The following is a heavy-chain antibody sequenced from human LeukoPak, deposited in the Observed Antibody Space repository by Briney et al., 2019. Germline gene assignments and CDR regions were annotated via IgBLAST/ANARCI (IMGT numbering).Heavy chain of an antibody. J-gene: IGHJ4*02. CDR1: GGSISSYY. CDR3: ARAPYGGTGYSSRWYDY. V-gene: IGHV4-4*07. CDR2: IYTSGSA. Sequence: SETLSLTCTVSGGSISSYYWSWIRQPAGKGLEWIGRIYTSGSANYNPSLKSRVTMSVDTSRNQFSLKLSSVTAADTAVYYCARAPYGGTGYSSRWYDYWGQGTLVTVSS. D-gene: IGHD6-13*01.